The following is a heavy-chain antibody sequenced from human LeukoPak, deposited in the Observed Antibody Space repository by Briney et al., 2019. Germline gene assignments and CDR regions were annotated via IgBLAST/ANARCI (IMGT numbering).Heavy chain of an antibody. V-gene: IGHV3-53*01. Sequence: GGSLRLSCAASGFTVSSNYMSWVRQAPGKGLEWVSVIYSGGSTYYADSVKGRFTISRDNAKNSLFLQMNSLRAEDTAVYYCARYSGYDWDYYYGMDVWGQGTTVTASS. D-gene: IGHD5-12*01. CDR2: IYSGGST. CDR3: ARYSGYDWDYYYGMDV. CDR1: GFTVSSNY. J-gene: IGHJ6*02.